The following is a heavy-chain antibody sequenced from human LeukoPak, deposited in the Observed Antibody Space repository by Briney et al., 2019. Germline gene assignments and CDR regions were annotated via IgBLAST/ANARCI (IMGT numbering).Heavy chain of an antibody. CDR3: ARVCAPQSGGSCYDY. CDR1: GFTFSSYS. D-gene: IGHD2-15*01. Sequence: SPGGSLRLSCAASGFTFSSYSMNWVRQAPGKGLEWVSSISSSSSYIYYADSVKGRFTISRDNAKNSLYLQMNSLRAEDTAVYYCARVCAPQSGGSCYDYWGQGTLVTVSS. V-gene: IGHV3-21*01. CDR2: ISSSSSYI. J-gene: IGHJ4*02.